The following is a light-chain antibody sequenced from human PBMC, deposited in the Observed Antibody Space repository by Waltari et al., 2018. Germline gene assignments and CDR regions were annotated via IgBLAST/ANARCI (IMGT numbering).Light chain of an antibody. CDR1: QSVSTH. CDR3: QETYTPPWT. J-gene: IGKJ1*01. CDR2: SAS. Sequence: DIQMTQSPLSLSASVGDRVTVPFRASQSVSTHLNWYQHKPGKAPELLVYSASFLETGVPSRFSAGGSGTDFNFTITAVQPEDFATYYCQETYTPPWTFGPGTRLEIK. V-gene: IGKV1-39*01.